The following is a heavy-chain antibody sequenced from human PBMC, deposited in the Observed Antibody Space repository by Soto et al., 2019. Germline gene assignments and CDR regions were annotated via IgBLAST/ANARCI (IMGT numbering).Heavy chain of an antibody. D-gene: IGHD3-10*01. V-gene: IGHV4-39*01. Sequence: GSLRLSCAASGFTFSSYSMNWVRQAPGKGLEWVGSIYYSGSTFHNPSLKSRVTISVDTPKNQFSLKLSSVTAADTAVYYCARRSPGGGSGSYGRWFDPWGQGTLVTVSS. CDR3: ARRSPGGGSGSYGRWFDP. CDR1: GFTFSSYSMN. CDR2: IYYSGST. J-gene: IGHJ5*02.